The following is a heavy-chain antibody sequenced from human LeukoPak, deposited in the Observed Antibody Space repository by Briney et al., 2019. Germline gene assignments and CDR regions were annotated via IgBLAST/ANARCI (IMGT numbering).Heavy chain of an antibody. CDR1: GFPLSSYS. D-gene: IGHD2-15*01. CDR2: ISASGSAI. Sequence: GGSLRLSCTASGFPLSSYSMNWIRQAPGKGLEWISYISASGSAIYYVDSVNGRVTVSRDNARNSLFLQMDSPRAEDTAVYYRVRVKGSYFDYWGPGTLVTVSS. J-gene: IGHJ4*02. CDR3: VRVKGSYFDY. V-gene: IGHV3-48*01.